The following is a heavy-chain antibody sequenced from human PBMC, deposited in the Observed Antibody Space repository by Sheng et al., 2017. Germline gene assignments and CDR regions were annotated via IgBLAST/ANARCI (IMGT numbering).Heavy chain of an antibody. CDR1: GFTVSSNY. J-gene: IGHJ4*02. CDR2: IYSGGST. D-gene: IGHD3-9*01. Sequence: EVQLVESGGGLIQPGGSLRLSCAASGFTVSSNYMSWVRQAPGKGLEWVSVIYSGGSTYYADSVKGRFTISRDNSKNTLYLQMNSLRAEDTAVYYCARVTIGYYFDYWGQGTRGPPSPQ. CDR3: ARVTIGYYFDY. V-gene: IGHV3-53*01.